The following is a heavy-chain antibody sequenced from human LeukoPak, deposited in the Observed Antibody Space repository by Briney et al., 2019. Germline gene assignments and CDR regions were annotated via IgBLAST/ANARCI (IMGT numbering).Heavy chain of an antibody. CDR3: AKDFGVVPAATHDY. CDR1: GFTFDDSA. CDR2: ISWNSGSI. J-gene: IGHJ4*02. V-gene: IGHV3-9*01. Sequence: GRSLRLFCAASGFTFDDSAMHWVRQAPGKGLEWVSGISWNSGSIGYADSVKGRFTISRDNAKISLYLQMIGLRAEDTALYYCAKDFGVVPAATHDYWGQGTLVTVSS. D-gene: IGHD2-2*01.